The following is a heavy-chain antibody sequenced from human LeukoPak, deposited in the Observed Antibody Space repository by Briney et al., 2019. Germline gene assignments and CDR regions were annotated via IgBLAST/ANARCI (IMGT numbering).Heavy chain of an antibody. CDR3: ARESRGSGSYRPFDY. J-gene: IGHJ4*02. CDR1: GFTFNTYA. CDR2: IAGNGYP. V-gene: IGHV3-23*01. Sequence: PGGSLRLSCVAPGFTFNTYAMSWVRQFPGKGLEWVSTIAGNGYPFVVESVKGRFTISRDNSRNTLYLQMSSLRPDDTAVYYCARESRGSGSYRPFDYWGQGTLVTVSS. D-gene: IGHD3-10*01.